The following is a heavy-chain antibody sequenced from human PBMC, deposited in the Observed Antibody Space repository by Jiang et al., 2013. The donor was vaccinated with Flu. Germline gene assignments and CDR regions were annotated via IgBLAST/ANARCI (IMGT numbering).Heavy chain of an antibody. J-gene: IGHJ4*02. CDR3: ARLNRDYYQPHLYDY. D-gene: IGHD3-22*01. V-gene: IGHV2-5*02. CDR1: GFSLTTSGVG. Sequence: KPTQTLTLTCTFSGFSLTTSGVGVGWIRQAPGKALEWLALISWDDDKQYSPSLKSRLTITKDTSKNXVVLTMTNMNPVDTATYYCARLNRDYYQPHLYDYWGQGTLVTVSS. CDR2: ISWDDDK.